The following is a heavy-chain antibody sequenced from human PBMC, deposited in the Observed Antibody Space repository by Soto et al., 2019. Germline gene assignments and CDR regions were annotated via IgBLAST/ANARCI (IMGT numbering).Heavy chain of an antibody. CDR2: ISYDGTNK. J-gene: IGHJ4*02. Sequence: PGGSLRLSCAASGFTFNSYAIHWVRQAPGKGLEWVAIISYDGTNKHYADSVKGRFTISRDNSKNTLYLQMNSLRAEDTAVYYCAKEEYDYVWGSYRPNYFDYWGQGTLVTVSS. CDR3: AKEEYDYVWGSYRPNYFDY. D-gene: IGHD3-16*02. CDR1: GFTFNSYA. V-gene: IGHV3-30-3*01.